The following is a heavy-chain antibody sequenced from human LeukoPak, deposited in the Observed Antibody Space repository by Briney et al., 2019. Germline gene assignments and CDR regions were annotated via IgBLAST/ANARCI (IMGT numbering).Heavy chain of an antibody. V-gene: IGHV3-21*01. CDR3: ARDEGYSYGSLYYYYMDV. CDR2: ISSSSSYI. D-gene: IGHD5-18*01. Sequence: TGGSLRLSCAASGFTFSSYSMNWVRQAPGKGLEWVSSISSSSSYIYYADSVKGRFTISRDNAKNSLYLQMNSLRAEDTAVYYCARDEGYSYGSLYYYYMDVWGKGTTVTVSS. CDR1: GFTFSSYS. J-gene: IGHJ6*03.